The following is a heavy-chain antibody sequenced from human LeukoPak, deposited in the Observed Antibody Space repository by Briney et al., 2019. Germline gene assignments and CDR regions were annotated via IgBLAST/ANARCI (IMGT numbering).Heavy chain of an antibody. J-gene: IGHJ2*01. Sequence: PGGSLRLSCAASGFTFSDYYMSWIRQAPGKGLEWVSYISSSSSYTNYADSVKGRFTISRGNAKNSLYLQMNSLRAEDTAVYYCARAHYYDSSGPSWYFDLWGRGTLVTVSS. D-gene: IGHD3-22*01. CDR2: ISSSSSYT. CDR1: GFTFSDYY. V-gene: IGHV3-11*05. CDR3: ARAHYYDSSGPSWYFDL.